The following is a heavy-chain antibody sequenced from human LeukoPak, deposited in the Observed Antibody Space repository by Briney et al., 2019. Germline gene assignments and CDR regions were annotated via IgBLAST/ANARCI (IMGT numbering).Heavy chain of an antibody. CDR3: AKDRGYSYGNVDY. V-gene: IGHV3-23*01. D-gene: IGHD5-18*01. J-gene: IGHJ4*02. CDR1: GFTFSSYA. CDR2: ISGSGGST. Sequence: GGSLRLSCAASGFTFSSYAMSWVRQAPGKGLEWVSAISGSGGSTYYADSVKGRFTISRDNSKNTLYLQMNSLRAEGAAVYYCAKDRGYSYGNVDYWGQGTLVTVSS.